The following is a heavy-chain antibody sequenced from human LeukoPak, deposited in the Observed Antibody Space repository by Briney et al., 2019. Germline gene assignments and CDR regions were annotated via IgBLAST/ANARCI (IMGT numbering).Heavy chain of an antibody. J-gene: IGHJ4*02. CDR2: VGGGGVT. CDR1: GFTFSSYA. CDR3: ARDPGGTFDY. Sequence: GGSLRLSCAASGFTFSSYAMSWVRQAPGEGLGWVSTVGGGGVTNYADSVKGRFTISRDNSTNTLSLQMNVLRAEDTAVYYCARDPGGTFDYWGQGALVTVSS. D-gene: IGHD2-8*02. V-gene: IGHV3-23*01.